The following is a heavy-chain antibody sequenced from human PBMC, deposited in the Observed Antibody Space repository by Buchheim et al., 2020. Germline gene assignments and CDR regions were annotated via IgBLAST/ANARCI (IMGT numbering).Heavy chain of an antibody. CDR2: IWYDGSNK. J-gene: IGHJ2*01. Sequence: QVQLVESGGGVVQPGRSLRLSCAASGFTFSSYGMHWVRQAPGKGLEWVAVIWYDGSNKYYADSVKGRFTISRDNSKNTLYLQMNSLRAEDTAVYYCARESGGDFNWYFDLWGRDTL. CDR3: ARESGGDFNWYFDL. D-gene: IGHD2-21*02. CDR1: GFTFSSYG. V-gene: IGHV3-33*01.